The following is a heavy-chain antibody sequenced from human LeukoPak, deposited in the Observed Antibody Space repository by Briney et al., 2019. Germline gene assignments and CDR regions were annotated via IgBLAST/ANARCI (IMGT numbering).Heavy chain of an antibody. CDR3: ARTGYSYGYYYYYYMDV. CDR2: IYYSGST. CDR1: GGSISSYY. D-gene: IGHD5-18*01. J-gene: IGHJ6*03. V-gene: IGHV4-59*01. Sequence: PSETLSLTCTVSGGSISSYYWSWIRQPPGKGLEWIGYIYYSGSTNYNPSLKSRVAISVDTSKNQFSLKLSSVTAADAAVYYCARTGYSYGYYYYYYMDVWGKGTTVTVSS.